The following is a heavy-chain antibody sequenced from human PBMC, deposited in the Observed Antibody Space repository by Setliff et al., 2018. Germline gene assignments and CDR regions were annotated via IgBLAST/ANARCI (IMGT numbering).Heavy chain of an antibody. CDR3: AVVGVVRNNYYYYGMDV. Sequence: ASVKVSCKASGFTFTSYTIHWVRQAPGQSLEWMGWINADKGNTKYSQNFQGRVTISRDTSTSTAYMELSSLRSEDTAVYYCAVVGVVRNNYYYYGMDVWGQGTTVTVSS. D-gene: IGHD2-15*01. CDR2: INADKGNT. V-gene: IGHV1-3*01. CDR1: GFTFTSYT. J-gene: IGHJ6*02.